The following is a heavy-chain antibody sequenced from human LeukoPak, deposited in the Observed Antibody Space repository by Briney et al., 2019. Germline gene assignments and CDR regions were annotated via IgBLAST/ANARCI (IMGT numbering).Heavy chain of an antibody. CDR1: GLTVSSNY. D-gene: IGHD1-26*01. CDR2: IVSGGTT. CDR3: ARTIVGAAHDAFDI. V-gene: IGHV3-66*01. J-gene: IGHJ3*02. Sequence: GGSLRLSCAASGLTVSSNYMSWVRQAPGKGPEWVSIIVSGGTTYYTDSVEGRFTISRDNSKNTLYLQMNSLRAEDTALCYCARTIVGAAHDAFDIWGLGTMVTVSS.